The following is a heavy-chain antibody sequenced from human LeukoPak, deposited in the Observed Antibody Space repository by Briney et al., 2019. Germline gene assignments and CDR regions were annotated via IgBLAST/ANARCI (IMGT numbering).Heavy chain of an antibody. CDR3: ARELPDTAIPDY. V-gene: IGHV1-69*13. Sequence: GASVKVSCKASGGTFSSYAISWVRQAPGQGLERMGGIIPIFGTANYAQKFQGRVTITADESTSTAYMELSSLRSEDTAVYYCARELPDTAIPDYWGQGTLVTVSS. CDR1: GGTFSSYA. CDR2: IIPIFGTA. D-gene: IGHD5-18*01. J-gene: IGHJ4*02.